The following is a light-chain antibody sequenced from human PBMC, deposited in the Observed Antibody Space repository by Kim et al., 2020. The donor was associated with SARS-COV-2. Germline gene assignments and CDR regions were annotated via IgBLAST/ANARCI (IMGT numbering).Light chain of an antibody. CDR3: QQYHRSPRA. Sequence: GERADLSCRASQNGSRAYFAWYQQKPGQAPRLLISGAAYRATGIPDRFGGSGSGTDFTLTVSRLEPEDFAVYYCQQYHRSPRAFGQGTKVDIK. CDR1: QNGSRAY. CDR2: GAA. J-gene: IGKJ1*01. V-gene: IGKV3-20*01.